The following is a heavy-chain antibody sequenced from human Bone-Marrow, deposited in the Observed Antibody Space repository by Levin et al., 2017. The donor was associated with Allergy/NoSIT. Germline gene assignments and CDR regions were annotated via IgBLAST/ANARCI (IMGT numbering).Heavy chain of an antibody. CDR3: TTAVQDASYYGMDV. J-gene: IGHJ6*02. Sequence: ASVKVSCRVSGHTLSGMSVHWVRQAPEKGLEWMGGFDPEDDETIYSDKLEGRITMTEDTSTDTAYMELRSLTSEDTAVYYCTTAVQDASYYGMDVWGQGTTVIVSS. V-gene: IGHV1-24*01. CDR1: GHTLSGMS. CDR2: FDPEDDET.